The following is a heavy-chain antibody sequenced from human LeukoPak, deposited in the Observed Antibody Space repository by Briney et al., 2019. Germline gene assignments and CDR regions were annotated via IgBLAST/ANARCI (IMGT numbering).Heavy chain of an antibody. V-gene: IGHV3-7*01. CDR2: IKQDGSDK. CDR1: GFTFSNYW. J-gene: IGHJ4*02. Sequence: GGSLRLSCAASGFTFSNYWVIWVRQAPGRGLEWVANIKQDGSDKSYVDSVKGRFTISRDNAKNSLYLQMNSLRAEDTAVYYCAKEAVAGFDYWGLGTLVAVSS. D-gene: IGHD6-19*01. CDR3: AKEAVAGFDY.